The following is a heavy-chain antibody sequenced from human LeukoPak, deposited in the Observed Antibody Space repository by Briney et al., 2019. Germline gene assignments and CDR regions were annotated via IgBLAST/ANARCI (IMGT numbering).Heavy chain of an antibody. CDR2: IYHSGST. Sequence: SQTLSLTCAVSGGSISSGGYSWSWIRQPPGKSLEWIGYIYHSGSTYYNPSLKSRVTISVDRSKNQFSLKLSSVTAADTAVYYCAREHMVRGYYYGMDVWGQGTTVTVSS. V-gene: IGHV4-30-2*01. CDR3: AREHMVRGYYYGMDV. J-gene: IGHJ6*02. CDR1: GGSISSGGYS. D-gene: IGHD3-10*01.